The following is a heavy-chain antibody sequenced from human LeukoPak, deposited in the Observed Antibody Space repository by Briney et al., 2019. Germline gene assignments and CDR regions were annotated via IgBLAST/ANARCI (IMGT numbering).Heavy chain of an antibody. CDR1: GFTFSSYS. J-gene: IGHJ6*03. V-gene: IGHV3-48*04. D-gene: IGHD6-6*01. CDR3: ARVDGQNIAARLSHMDV. CDR2: ISSSSSTI. Sequence: GGSLRLSCAASGFTFSSYSMNWVRQAPGKGLEWVSYISSSSSTIYYADSVKGRFTISRDNAKNSLYLQMNSLRAEDTAVYYCARVDGQNIAARLSHMDVWGKGTTVTVSS.